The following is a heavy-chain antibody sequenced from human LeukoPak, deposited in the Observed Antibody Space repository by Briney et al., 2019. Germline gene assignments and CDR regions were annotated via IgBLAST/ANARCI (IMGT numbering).Heavy chain of an antibody. V-gene: IGHV4-34*01. Sequence: SETLSLTCAVYGGSFSGYYWSWIRQPPGKGLEWIGEINHSGSTNYNPSLKSRVTISVDTSKNQFSLKLSSVTAADTAVYYYARGLAVAGTTEDFPPRGQGTLVTVSS. CDR1: GGSFSGYY. J-gene: IGHJ4*02. CDR2: INHSGST. CDR3: ARGLAVAGTTEDFPP. D-gene: IGHD6-19*01.